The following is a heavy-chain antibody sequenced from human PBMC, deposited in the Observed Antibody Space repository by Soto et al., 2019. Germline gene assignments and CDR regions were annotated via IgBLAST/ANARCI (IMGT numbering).Heavy chain of an antibody. CDR2: IYYSGST. CDR1: GCSVGSGSYY. J-gene: IGHJ4*02. CDR3: ARGTSSCGLVSYSAY. Sequence: SETLSLTCTVSGCSVGSGSYYWGWILQPPGKGLECVGYIYYSGSTNYNPSLKSRVTISVDTSKNQFSLKLSSVTAADTAVYYCARGTSSCGLVSYSAYWGQGTLVTVAS. D-gene: IGHD6-19*01. V-gene: IGHV4-61*01.